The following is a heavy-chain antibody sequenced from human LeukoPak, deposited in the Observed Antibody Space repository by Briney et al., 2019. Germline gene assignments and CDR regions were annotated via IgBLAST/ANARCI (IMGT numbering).Heavy chain of an antibody. V-gene: IGHV3-21*01. CDR2: ISSSSSYI. Sequence: GGSLRLSCAASGFTFSSYSMNWVRQAPGKGREWVSSISSSSSYIYYADSVKGRFTISRDNAKNSLYLQMNSLRAEDTAVYYCARDHRCSRWYCRENNWFDPWGQGTLVTVSS. J-gene: IGHJ5*02. CDR1: GFTFSSYS. D-gene: IGHD6-13*01. CDR3: ARDHRCSRWYCRENNWFDP.